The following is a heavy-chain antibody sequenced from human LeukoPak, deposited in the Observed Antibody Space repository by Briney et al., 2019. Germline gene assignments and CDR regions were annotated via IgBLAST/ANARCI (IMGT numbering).Heavy chain of an antibody. CDR3: AKGTTGTTSAFDI. CDR2: IYYSGST. D-gene: IGHD1-1*01. Sequence: KPSETLSLTCPVPGCSISSYYWSWIRQPPGKGLEGTGYIYYSGSTKYNPSLKSRVTISVDTSKNQFSLKLSSVTAADTALYYCAKGTTGTTSAFDIWGQGTMVTVSS. V-gene: IGHV4-59*01. J-gene: IGHJ3*02. CDR1: GCSISSYY.